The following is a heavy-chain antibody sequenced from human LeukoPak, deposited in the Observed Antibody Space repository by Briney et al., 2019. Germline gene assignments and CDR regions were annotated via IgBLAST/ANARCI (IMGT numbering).Heavy chain of an antibody. CDR1: GFTVSSNY. Sequence: GGSLRLSCAASGFTVSSNYMSWVRQAPGKGLEWVSVIYSGGSTYYADSVKGRFTISRDNSKNTLYLQMNSLRAEDTAVYYCARALYGDYGLFVYWGQGTLVTVSS. J-gene: IGHJ4*02. D-gene: IGHD4-17*01. V-gene: IGHV3-66*01. CDR3: ARALYGDYGLFVY. CDR2: IYSGGST.